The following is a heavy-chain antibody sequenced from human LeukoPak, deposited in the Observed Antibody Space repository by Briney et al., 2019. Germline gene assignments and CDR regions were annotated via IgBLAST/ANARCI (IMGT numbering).Heavy chain of an antibody. Sequence: PGGSRRHSCAASGFTFSDYWIHWVRQAPGKGLVWVSRINTDGSITNYADSVKGRFSISRDNAKNTLYLQMSSLRAEDTAVYYCARDRGPRTGFMVREAYDYWGQGTLVTVSS. J-gene: IGHJ4*02. D-gene: IGHD3-10*01. V-gene: IGHV3-74*01. CDR2: INTDGSIT. CDR3: ARDRGPRTGFMVREAYDY. CDR1: GFTFSDYW.